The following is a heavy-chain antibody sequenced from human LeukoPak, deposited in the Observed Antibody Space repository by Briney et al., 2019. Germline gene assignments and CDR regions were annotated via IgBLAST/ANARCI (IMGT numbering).Heavy chain of an antibody. Sequence: GRSLRPSCAADAFTFSSNGMHWDRQVPGGWLEWEALTWVEGSNKQYADSGTGRLTISRGHSKNTTCLQINSLRAEDTAVYYCARWRRTGYDYWGQGTLVTGSS. CDR1: AFTFSSNG. J-gene: IGHJ4*01. CDR2: TWVEGSNK. D-gene: IGHD5-12*01. CDR3: ARWRRTGYDY. V-gene: IGHV3-33*01.